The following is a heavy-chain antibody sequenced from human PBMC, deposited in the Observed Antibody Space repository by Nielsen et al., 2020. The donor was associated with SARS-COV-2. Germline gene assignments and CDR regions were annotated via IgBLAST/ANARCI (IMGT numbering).Heavy chain of an antibody. V-gene: IGHV1-2*06. CDR3: AGVWNYDFNYYYMDV. J-gene: IGHJ6*03. CDR1: GYTFTGYY. Sequence: ASVKVSCKASGYTFTGYYMHWVRQAPGQGLEWMGRINPNSGGTNYAQKFQGRVTMTRDTSISTAYMELSSLRSEDTAVYYCAGVWNYDFNYYYMDVWGKGTTVTVSS. CDR2: INPNSGGT. D-gene: IGHD1-7*01.